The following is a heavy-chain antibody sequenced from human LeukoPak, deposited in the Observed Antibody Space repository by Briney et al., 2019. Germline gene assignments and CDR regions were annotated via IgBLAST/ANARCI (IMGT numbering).Heavy chain of an antibody. CDR3: AEDLYSWNSGMDV. CDR1: GFTFSNYA. CDR2: VNGQGDTT. V-gene: IGHV3-23*01. J-gene: IGHJ6*02. D-gene: IGHD1-1*01. Sequence: GGSLRLSCVASGFTFSNYAMTWVRQAPGKGLEWVSVVNGQGDTTFYADSVKGRLTISRDNSKSTVYLQLNSLLAEDTAVYFCAEDLYSWNSGMDVWGQGTTVTVSS.